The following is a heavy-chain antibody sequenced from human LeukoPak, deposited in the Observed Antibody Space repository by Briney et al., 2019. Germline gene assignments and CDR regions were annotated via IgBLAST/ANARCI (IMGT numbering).Heavy chain of an antibody. D-gene: IGHD2-2*01. CDR1: GYSFTNYW. Sequence: AESLRFSCKGSGYSFTNYWIGWVRQMPGKGLEWMGIIYPGDSDIRNSPSFQGRVTISVDKSISTVYLQWSSLKASDTAMYYCARDGPVPATADAFDFWGQGTMVTVSS. J-gene: IGHJ3*01. CDR3: ARDGPVPATADAFDF. V-gene: IGHV5-51*01. CDR2: IYPGDSDI.